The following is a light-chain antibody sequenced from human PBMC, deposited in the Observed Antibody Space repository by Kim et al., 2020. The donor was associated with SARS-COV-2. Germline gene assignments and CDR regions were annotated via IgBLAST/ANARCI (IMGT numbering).Light chain of an antibody. Sequence: GQSTTISYTGTSGDVGGYNYISSHQQHPGKSPKLMIYDVSKRPSGVSNRFSGSKSGNTASLTISGLQAEDEADYYCSSYTSSSKGVFGGGTQLTVL. CDR2: DVS. V-gene: IGLV2-14*04. J-gene: IGLJ3*02. CDR1: SGDVGGYNY. CDR3: SSYTSSSKGV.